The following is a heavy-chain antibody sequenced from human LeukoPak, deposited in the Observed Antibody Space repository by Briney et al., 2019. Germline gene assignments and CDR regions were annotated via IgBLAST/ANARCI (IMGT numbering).Heavy chain of an antibody. J-gene: IGHJ4*02. CDR2: ISGSGGST. D-gene: IGHD5-18*01. CDR3: AKESVRGYSYGPLDY. Sequence: GGSLRLSCVASGFTFSSYGMSWVRQAPGKGLEWVSAISGSGGSTYYADSVKGRFTISRDNSKNTLYLQMNSLRAEDTAVYYCAKESVRGYSYGPLDYWGQGTLVTVSS. V-gene: IGHV3-23*01. CDR1: GFTFSSYG.